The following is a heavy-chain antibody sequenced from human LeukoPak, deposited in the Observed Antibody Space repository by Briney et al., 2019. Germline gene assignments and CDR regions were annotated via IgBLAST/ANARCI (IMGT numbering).Heavy chain of an antibody. Sequence: EASVKVSCQASGYTFTGYYMHWVRQAPGHGLEWMGRIIPILGISNYAQKFQGRVTITADKSTITAYMELSSLRSEDTAVYYCAGEPHYDYVWGSYRIQSFFDYWGQGTLVTVSS. CDR2: IIPILGIS. V-gene: IGHV1-69*04. D-gene: IGHD3-16*02. CDR3: AGEPHYDYVWGSYRIQSFFDY. CDR1: GYTFTGYY. J-gene: IGHJ4*02.